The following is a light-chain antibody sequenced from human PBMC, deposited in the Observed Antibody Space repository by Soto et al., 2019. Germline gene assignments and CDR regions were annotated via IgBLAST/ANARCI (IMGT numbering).Light chain of an antibody. CDR1: QTIINY. CDR3: QQYYSYPWT. J-gene: IGKJ1*01. CDR2: AAS. V-gene: IGKV1-39*01. Sequence: DIQMTQSPSSLSASVGDRVTITCRASQTIINYLNWYQQKPGKAPKLLIYAASTLQSGVPSRFSGSGSGTDFTLTISCLQSEDFATYYCQQYYSYPWTFGQGTKVDI.